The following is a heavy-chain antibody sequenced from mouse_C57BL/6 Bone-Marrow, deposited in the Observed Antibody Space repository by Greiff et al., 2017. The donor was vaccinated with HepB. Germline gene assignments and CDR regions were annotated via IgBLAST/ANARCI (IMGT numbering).Heavy chain of an antibody. CDR1: GYTFTDYE. D-gene: IGHD2-12*01. Sequence: QVQLKQSGAELVRPGASVTLSCKASGYTFTDYEMHWVKQTPVHGLEWIGAIDPETGGTAYNQKFKGKAILTADKSSSTAYMELRSLTSEDSAVYYCTRGDDHYWGQGTTLTVSS. J-gene: IGHJ2*01. CDR2: IDPETGGT. CDR3: TRGDDHY. V-gene: IGHV1-15*01.